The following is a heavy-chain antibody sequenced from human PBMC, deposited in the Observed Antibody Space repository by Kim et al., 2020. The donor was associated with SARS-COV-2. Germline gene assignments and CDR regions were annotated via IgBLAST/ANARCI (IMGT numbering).Heavy chain of an antibody. D-gene: IGHD3-10*01. J-gene: IGHJ5*02. CDR3: ARGGSITMVRNWFDP. Sequence: DSVKGRFTISRDNAKNSLYLQMNSLRAEDTAVYYCARGGSITMVRNWFDPWGQGTLVTVSS. V-gene: IGHV3-21*01.